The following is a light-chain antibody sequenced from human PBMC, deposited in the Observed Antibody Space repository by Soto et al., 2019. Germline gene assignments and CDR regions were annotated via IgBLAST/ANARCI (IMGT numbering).Light chain of an antibody. J-gene: IGLJ3*02. CDR1: SSNIKSNT. V-gene: IGLV1-44*01. CDR2: SDN. Sequence: QSVLTQPPSASGTPGQRVTISCSGSSSNIKSNTVNWYQQLLGTAPKLLIYSDNQRPSGVPDRFSGSKSGTSASLAISGLQSEDEADYYCAAWDDSLNGWVFGGGTKVTVL. CDR3: AAWDDSLNGWV.